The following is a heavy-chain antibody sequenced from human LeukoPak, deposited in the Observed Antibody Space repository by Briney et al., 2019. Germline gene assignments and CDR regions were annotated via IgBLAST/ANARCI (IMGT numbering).Heavy chain of an antibody. Sequence: GGSLRLSCAASGFTLSSYGMHWVRQAPGKGLEWVAVIWYDGSNKYYADSVKGRFTISRDNSKNTLYLQMNSLRAEDTAVYYCARGPPDYYDSSGYYYDRPFDYWGQGTLVTVSS. CDR2: IWYDGSNK. D-gene: IGHD3-22*01. CDR3: ARGPPDYYDSSGYYYDRPFDY. CDR1: GFTLSSYG. V-gene: IGHV3-33*01. J-gene: IGHJ4*02.